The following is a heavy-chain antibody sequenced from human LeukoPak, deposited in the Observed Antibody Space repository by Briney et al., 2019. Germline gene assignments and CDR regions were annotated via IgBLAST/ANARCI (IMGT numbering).Heavy chain of an antibody. CDR2: SGST. D-gene: IGHD6-13*01. V-gene: IGHV4-59*01. CDR3: ARATSGYSSSWYGNWFDP. Sequence: SGSTNYNPSLKSRVTVSVDTSKNQFSLKLSSVTAADTAVYYCARATSGYSSSWYGNWFDPWGQGTLVTVSS. J-gene: IGHJ5*02.